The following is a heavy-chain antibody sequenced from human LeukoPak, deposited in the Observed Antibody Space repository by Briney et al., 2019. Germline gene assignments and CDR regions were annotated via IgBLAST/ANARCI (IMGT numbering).Heavy chain of an antibody. D-gene: IGHD2-15*01. CDR1: GGSISSYY. V-gene: IGHV4-59*01. CDR2: IYYSGST. Sequence: SETLSLTCTVSGGSISSYYWIWIRQPPGKGLEWTGYIYYSGSTNYNPSLKSRVTISVDTSKNQFSLKLSSVTAADTAVYYCARDFSGSGPFDYWGQGTLVTVSS. J-gene: IGHJ4*02. CDR3: ARDFSGSGPFDY.